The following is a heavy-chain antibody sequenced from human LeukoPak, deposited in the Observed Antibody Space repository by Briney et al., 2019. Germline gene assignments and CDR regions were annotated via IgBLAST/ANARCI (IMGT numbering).Heavy chain of an antibody. J-gene: IGHJ5*01. Sequence: GGSLRLSCAASGFTFSIYGMSWVRQAPGKGLEWVSGICGSGGSTYYADSVKGRFTISRDNSKNTLYLQMNSLRAEDTAVYYCAKLMVRGVIIINNWFDSWGQGTLVTVSS. CDR1: GFTFSIYG. CDR3: AKLMVRGVIIINNWFDS. D-gene: IGHD3-10*01. CDR2: ICGSGGST. V-gene: IGHV3-23*01.